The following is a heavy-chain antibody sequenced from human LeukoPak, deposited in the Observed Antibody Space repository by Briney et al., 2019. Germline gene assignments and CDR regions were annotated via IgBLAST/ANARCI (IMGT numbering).Heavy chain of an antibody. CDR2: INPNSGGT. CDR3: ARPFDYVWGTLSGGYFDY. CDR1: GYTFTGYY. D-gene: IGHD3-16*01. Sequence: ASVKVSCKASGYTFTGYYMHWVRQAPGQGLEWMGWINPNSGGTNYAQKFQGRVTMTRDTSISTAYMELSRLRSDDTAVYYCARPFDYVWGTLSGGYFDYWGQGTLVTVSS. J-gene: IGHJ4*02. V-gene: IGHV1-2*02.